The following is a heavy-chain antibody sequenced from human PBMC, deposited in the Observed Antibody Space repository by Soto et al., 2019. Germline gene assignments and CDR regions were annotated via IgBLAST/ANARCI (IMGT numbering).Heavy chain of an antibody. V-gene: IGHV3-23*01. D-gene: IGHD5-18*01. J-gene: IGHJ5*02. CDR1: GFSFSSYS. CDR2: ISIGGDKT. CDR3: AKWDGYGDH. Sequence: EVQLLESGGDLVQPGGSQRLSCAASGFSFSSYSFTWVRQAPGKGLEWVAGISIGGDKTWHADSVKGRFTISRDNSKNTVYLQMKSLRVDDTAVYYCAKWDGYGDHWGQGTLVTVSS.